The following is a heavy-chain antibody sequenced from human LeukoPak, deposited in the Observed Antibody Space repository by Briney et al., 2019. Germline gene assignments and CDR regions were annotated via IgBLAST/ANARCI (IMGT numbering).Heavy chain of an antibody. CDR3: ASGLGSGPDAFDI. CDR2: ISSDGKYI. CDR1: GFTFSTYS. Sequence: PGGSLRLSCAASGFTFSTYSMNWVRQAPGKGLEWVSAISSDGKYIYYADSVKGRFTVSRDNAKNSLYLQMNSLRAEDTAVYYCASGLGSGPDAFDIWGQGTMVAVSS. V-gene: IGHV3-21*06. D-gene: IGHD3-3*01. J-gene: IGHJ3*02.